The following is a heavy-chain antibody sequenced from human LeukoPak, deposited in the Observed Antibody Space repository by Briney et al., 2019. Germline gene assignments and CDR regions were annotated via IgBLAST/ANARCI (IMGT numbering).Heavy chain of an antibody. V-gene: IGHV4-30-4*01. CDR2: IYYSGST. CDR1: GGSISSGDYY. J-gene: IGHJ4*02. CDR3: AREGGLQAFDY. D-gene: IGHD3-16*01. Sequence: SETLSLTCTVSGGSISSGDYYWSWIRQPPGKGLEWIGYIYYSGSTYYNPSLKSRVTISVDTSKNQFSLKLSSVTAADTAVYYCAREGGLQAFDYWGQGTLVTVGS.